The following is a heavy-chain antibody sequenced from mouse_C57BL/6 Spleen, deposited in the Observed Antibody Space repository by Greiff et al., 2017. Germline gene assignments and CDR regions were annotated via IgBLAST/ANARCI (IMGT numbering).Heavy chain of an antibody. CDR1: GFTFSSYA. Sequence: VKLVESGGGLVKPGGSLKLSCAASGFTFSSYAMSWVRQTPEKRLEWVATISDGGSYTYYPDNVKGRFTISRDNAKNNLYLQMSHLKSEDTAMYYCARDSNYDYWGQGTTLTVSS. CDR3: ARDSNYDY. J-gene: IGHJ2*01. V-gene: IGHV5-4*01. D-gene: IGHD2-5*01. CDR2: ISDGGSYT.